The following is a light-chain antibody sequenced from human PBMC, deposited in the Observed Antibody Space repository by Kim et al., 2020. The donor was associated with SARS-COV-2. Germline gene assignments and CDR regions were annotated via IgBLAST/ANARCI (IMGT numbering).Light chain of an antibody. V-gene: IGKV3-20*01. J-gene: IGKJ3*01. CDR2: GAS. Sequence: PGERATLSCRATQSVSSSYLASYPQKPGQAPRLLIYGASSRATGIPDRFSGSVSGTDFTLTISRLEPEDFAVYYCQQYGSSPPITFGPGTKVDIK. CDR3: QQYGSSPPIT. CDR1: QSVSSSY.